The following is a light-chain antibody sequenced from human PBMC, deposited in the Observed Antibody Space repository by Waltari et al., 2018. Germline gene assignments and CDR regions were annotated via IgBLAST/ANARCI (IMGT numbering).Light chain of an antibody. V-gene: IGKV3-20*01. CDR1: QSVSSSY. CDR3: QQYGSSPYT. Sequence: IVLTQSPGTLSLSPGERATLSCRASQSVSSSYLAWYQQKPGQAPRLLIYGASSRATGIPDRFSGSGSGTDFTLTISRLEPEDLAVYYCQQYGSSPYTFGQGTKLEIK. CDR2: GAS. J-gene: IGKJ2*01.